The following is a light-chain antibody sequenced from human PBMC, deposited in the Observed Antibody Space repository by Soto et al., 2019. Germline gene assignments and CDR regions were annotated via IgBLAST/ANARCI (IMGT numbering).Light chain of an antibody. Sequence: EIVLTQSPATLSLSPGERAALSCRASQDVGNYLVWYQQKPGQAPRLLIYDASKRATGIPDRFSGSGSGTDFTLTISSLDPEDFAVYYCQQRYSWPRAFGGGTKVEIK. CDR3: QQRYSWPRA. CDR2: DAS. CDR1: QDVGNY. J-gene: IGKJ4*01. V-gene: IGKV3-11*01.